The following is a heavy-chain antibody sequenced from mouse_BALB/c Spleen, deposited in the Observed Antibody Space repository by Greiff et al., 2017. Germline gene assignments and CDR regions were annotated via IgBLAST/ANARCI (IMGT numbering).Heavy chain of an antibody. CDR1: GFSLTSYG. V-gene: IGHV2-9*02. CDR3: ARAYGNYRYAMDY. Sequence: VQRVESGPGLVAPSQSLSITCTVSGFSLTSYGVHWVRQPPGKGLEWLGVIWAGGSTNYNSALMSRLSISKDNSKSQVFLKMNSLQTDDTAMYYCARAYGNYRYAMDYWGQGTSVTVSS. CDR2: IWAGGST. J-gene: IGHJ4*01. D-gene: IGHD2-1*01.